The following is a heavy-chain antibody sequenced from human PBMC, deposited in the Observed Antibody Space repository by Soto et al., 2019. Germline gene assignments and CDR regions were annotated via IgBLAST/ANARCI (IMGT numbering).Heavy chain of an antibody. V-gene: IGHV3-7*01. CDR3: ARDSDDYGDFVWYFDL. J-gene: IGHJ2*01. D-gene: IGHD4-17*01. CDR1: GFTFSKYW. Sequence: EVQLVESGGGLVQPGGSLRLSCAASGFTFSKYWVRWVRQAPGKGLEWLADIKQDGSTKYFLDSVKGRFTISRDNAENSLSLQMNSLRAEDTAVYYCARDSDDYGDFVWYFDLWGRGTLVTISS. CDR2: IKQDGSTK.